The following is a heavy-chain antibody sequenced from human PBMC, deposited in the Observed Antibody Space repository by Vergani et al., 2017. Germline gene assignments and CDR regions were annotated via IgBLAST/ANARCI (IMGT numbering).Heavy chain of an antibody. CDR1: GGSISSYY. D-gene: IGHD2-2*01. V-gene: IGHV4-59*12. CDR2: IYYSCST. CDR3: ARELLGYCSSTSCPGWFDP. Sequence: QVQLQESGPGLVKPSQTLSLTCTVSGGSISSYYWSWIWQPPGTGLEWIGYIYYSCSTYYNPSLKIRVTISVDTSKNQFSLKLSSVTAADTAVYYCARELLGYCSSTSCPGWFDPWGQGTLVTVSS. J-gene: IGHJ5*02.